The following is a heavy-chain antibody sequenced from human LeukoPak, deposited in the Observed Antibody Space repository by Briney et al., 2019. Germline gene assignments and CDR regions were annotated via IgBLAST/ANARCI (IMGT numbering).Heavy chain of an antibody. D-gene: IGHD2/OR15-2a*01. Sequence: VASVKVSCKASGYTFTGYYMHWVRQAPGQGLEWMGWINPNSGGTNYAQKFQGRVTMTRDTSISTAYMELSRLRSDDTAVYYCARANLFIPPVIAYMGVWGKGTTVTVSS. CDR3: ARANLFIPPVIAYMGV. CDR1: GYTFTGYY. J-gene: IGHJ6*03. CDR2: INPNSGGT. V-gene: IGHV1-2*02.